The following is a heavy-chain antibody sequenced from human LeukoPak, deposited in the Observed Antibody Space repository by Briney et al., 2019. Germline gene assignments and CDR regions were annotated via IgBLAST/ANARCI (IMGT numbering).Heavy chain of an antibody. CDR2: ISSSSSYI. CDR1: GFTFSSYS. CDR3: ARHYYDSSGYLGAFDI. Sequence: GGSLRLSCAASGFTFSSYSMNWVRQAPGKGLEGVSSISSSSSYIYYADSVKGRFTISRDNAKNSLYLQMNSLRAEDTAVYYCARHYYDSSGYLGAFDIWGQGTMVTVSS. J-gene: IGHJ3*02. D-gene: IGHD3-22*01. V-gene: IGHV3-21*01.